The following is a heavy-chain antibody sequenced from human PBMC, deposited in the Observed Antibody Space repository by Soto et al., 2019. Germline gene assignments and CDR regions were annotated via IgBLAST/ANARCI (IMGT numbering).Heavy chain of an antibody. D-gene: IGHD3-10*01. CDR2: ISYDGSDK. CDR3: AGGQYYFDY. Sequence: QVQLVESGGGVVQPGRSLRLSCAASGFPFTSYGMHWVREGPDKGLEWVAIISYDGSDKYYANSVEGRFTISRDNSKNALYLQMNSLSPEDTALYYCAGGQYYFDYRGQGTLVIVSS. CDR1: GFPFTSYG. J-gene: IGHJ4*02. V-gene: IGHV3-30*03.